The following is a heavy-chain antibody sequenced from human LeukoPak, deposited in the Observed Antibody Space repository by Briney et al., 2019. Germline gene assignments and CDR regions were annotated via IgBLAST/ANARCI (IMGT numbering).Heavy chain of an antibody. CDR1: GGSISSYY. Sequence: SETLSLTCTVSGGSISSYYWSWIRQPPGKGLEWIGYIYYSGSTNYNPSLKSRVTISVDTSKNQFSLKLSSVTAADTAVYYCARDGWFGELRYFQHWGQGTLVTVSS. D-gene: IGHD3-10*01. V-gene: IGHV4-59*01. CDR3: ARDGWFGELRYFQH. CDR2: IYYSGST. J-gene: IGHJ1*01.